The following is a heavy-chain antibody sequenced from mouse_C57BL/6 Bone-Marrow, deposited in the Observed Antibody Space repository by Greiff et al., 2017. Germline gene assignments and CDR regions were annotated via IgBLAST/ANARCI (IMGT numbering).Heavy chain of an antibody. CDR1: GFTFSSYG. CDR3: ARQLRLPYAMDY. CDR2: ISSGGSYT. Sequence: EVMLVESGGDLVKPGGSLKLSCAASGFTFSSYGMSWVRQTPDKRLEWVATISSGGSYTYYTDSVKGRFTISRDNAKNTLYLQMSSLKSEDTAMYYCARQLRLPYAMDYWGQGTSVTVSS. V-gene: IGHV5-6*01. D-gene: IGHD3-2*02. J-gene: IGHJ4*01.